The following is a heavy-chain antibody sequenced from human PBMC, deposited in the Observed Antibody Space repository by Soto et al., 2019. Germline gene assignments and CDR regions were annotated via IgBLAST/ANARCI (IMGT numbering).Heavy chain of an antibody. V-gene: IGHV1-69*13. J-gene: IGHJ6*02. CDR1: GGTFSSYA. D-gene: IGHD3-10*01. CDR3: ARDWARGLDMDKGAVDYYGIDV. Sequence: GASVKVSCKASGGTFSSYAISWVRQAPGQGLEWMGGIIPIFGTANYAQKFQGRVTITADESTSTAYMELSSLRSEDTAVYYCARDWARGLDMDKGAVDYYGIDVWGQGTTVTVSS. CDR2: IIPIFGTA.